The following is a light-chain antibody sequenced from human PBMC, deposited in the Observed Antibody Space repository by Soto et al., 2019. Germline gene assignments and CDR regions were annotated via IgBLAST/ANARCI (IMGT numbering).Light chain of an antibody. CDR2: AAS. CDR1: RTVHSN. V-gene: IGKV3-11*01. J-gene: IGKJ1*01. CDR3: QQRSNWPRT. Sequence: EIVMTQSPATVSVSPGDRVTLSCRASRTVHSNVAWYQQTPGQTPRLLIYAASSRATGIPDRFSGSGSGTDFTLTISSLEPEDFAVYYCQQRSNWPRTFGQGTKVDIK.